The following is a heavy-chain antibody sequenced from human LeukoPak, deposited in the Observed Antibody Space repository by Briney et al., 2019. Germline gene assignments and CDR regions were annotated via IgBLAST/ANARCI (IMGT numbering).Heavy chain of an antibody. CDR3: AITNVMVRGVMDY. CDR1: GYTFTSYG. Sequence: ASVKVSCKASGYTFTSYGISWVRQPPGQGLEWMGWISAYNGNTNYAQKHQGRVTMTTDTSTSTASMELRSLRSDDTAVYYCAITNVMVRGVMDYWGQGTLVTVSS. J-gene: IGHJ4*02. D-gene: IGHD3-10*01. V-gene: IGHV1-18*01. CDR2: ISAYNGNT.